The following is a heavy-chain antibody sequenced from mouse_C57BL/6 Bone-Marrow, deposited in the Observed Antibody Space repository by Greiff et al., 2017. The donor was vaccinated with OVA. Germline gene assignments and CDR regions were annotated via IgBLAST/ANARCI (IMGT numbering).Heavy chain of an antibody. CDR2: IDPNSGGT. CDR1: GYTFTSYW. CDR3: AREWITTVADWYCDV. J-gene: IGHJ1*03. D-gene: IGHD1-1*01. V-gene: IGHV1-72*01. Sequence: QVQLQQPGAELVKPGASVKLSCKASGYTFTSYWMHWVKQRPGRGLEWLGRIDPNSGGTKYTEKFKSKATLTVDKPSSTAYMQRSSLTSEDSAVYYGAREWITTVADWYCDVWGTGTTVTVSS.